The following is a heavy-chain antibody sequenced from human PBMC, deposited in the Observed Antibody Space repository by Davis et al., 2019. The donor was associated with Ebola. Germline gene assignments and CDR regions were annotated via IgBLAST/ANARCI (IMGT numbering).Heavy chain of an antibody. J-gene: IGHJ6*04. V-gene: IGHV4-39*01. CDR2: IYYTGST. D-gene: IGHD2-15*01. Sequence: GSLRLSCTVSGGSISSRSYYWGWIRQPPGKGLEWIGSIYYTGSTYYNPSLKSRVTISVDTSKNQFSLKLSSVTAADTAVYYCARHQYVAATDFYHYYGMDVWGKGTTVTVSS. CDR3: ARHQYVAATDFYHYYGMDV. CDR1: GGSISSRSYY.